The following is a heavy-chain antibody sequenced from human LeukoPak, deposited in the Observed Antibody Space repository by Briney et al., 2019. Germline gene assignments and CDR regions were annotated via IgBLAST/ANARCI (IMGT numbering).Heavy chain of an antibody. Sequence: GGSLRLSCTASGFTFSGHWMSWVRQAPGKGLEWVANINQGGSDKYYVDSVKGRFTISRDNANNLLYLQMNSLRGEDTAVYYCTRDRSRAEDDWGQGTLVTVSS. V-gene: IGHV3-7*01. D-gene: IGHD1-14*01. CDR3: TRDRSRAEDD. CDR2: INQGGSDK. CDR1: GFTFSGHW. J-gene: IGHJ4*02.